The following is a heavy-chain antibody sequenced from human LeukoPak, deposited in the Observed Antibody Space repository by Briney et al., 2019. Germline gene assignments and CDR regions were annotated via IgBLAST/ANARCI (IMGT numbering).Heavy chain of an antibody. CDR2: TSDRGDYT. V-gene: IGHV3-23*01. Sequence: GGSLRLSCAASGFTFTSYSMSWVRQAPGKGLEWVSGTSDRGDYTYYADSVKGRFTISRDNSKNMLYLQMNSLRAEDTALYFCAKKAQYNGNYPLDYWGQGTLVTVSS. D-gene: IGHD1-26*01. J-gene: IGHJ4*02. CDR1: GFTFTSYS. CDR3: AKKAQYNGNYPLDY.